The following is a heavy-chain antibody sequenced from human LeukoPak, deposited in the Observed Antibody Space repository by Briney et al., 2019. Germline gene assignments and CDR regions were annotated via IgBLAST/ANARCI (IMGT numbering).Heavy chain of an antibody. CDR1: GGSISSYY. J-gene: IGHJ3*02. Sequence: SETLSLTCTVSGGSISSYYWSWIRQPPGKGLEWIGYIYYSGSTNDNPSLKSRVTISVDTSKNQFSLKLSSVTAADTAVYYCARDEPGIAAAGGLAFDIWGQGTMVTVSS. D-gene: IGHD6-13*01. CDR3: ARDEPGIAAAGGLAFDI. V-gene: IGHV4-59*01. CDR2: IYYSGST.